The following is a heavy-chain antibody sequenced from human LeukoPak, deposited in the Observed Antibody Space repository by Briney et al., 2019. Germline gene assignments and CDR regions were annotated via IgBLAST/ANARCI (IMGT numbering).Heavy chain of an antibody. V-gene: IGHV4-34*01. J-gene: IGHJ4*02. D-gene: IGHD3-3*01. CDR1: GGSFSGYY. Sequence: SETLSLTCAVYGGSFSGYYWSWIRQPPGKGLEWIGEINHSGSTNYNPSLKSRVTISVDTSKNQFSLKLSSVTAADTAVYYCARGVLQWFYLYYWGQGALVTVSS. CDR2: INHSGST. CDR3: ARGVLQWFYLYY.